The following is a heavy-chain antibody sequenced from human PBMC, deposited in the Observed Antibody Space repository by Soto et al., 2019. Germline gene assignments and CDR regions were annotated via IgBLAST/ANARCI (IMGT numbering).Heavy chain of an antibody. D-gene: IGHD1-26*01. V-gene: IGHV3-30*18. Sequence: TGGSLRLSCAASGFTFSSYGMHWVRQAPGKGLEGVAVISYDGSNKYYADSVKGRFTISRDNSKNTLYLQMNSLRAEDTAVYYCAKDVVVGATTGLGDYYYYYGMDVWGQGTTVTVSS. J-gene: IGHJ6*02. CDR1: GFTFSSYG. CDR2: ISYDGSNK. CDR3: AKDVVVGATTGLGDYYYYYGMDV.